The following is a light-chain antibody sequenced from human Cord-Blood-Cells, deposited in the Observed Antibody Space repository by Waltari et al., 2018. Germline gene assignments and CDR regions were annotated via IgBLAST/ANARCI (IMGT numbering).Light chain of an antibody. CDR3: SSYTSSSTAV. J-gene: IGLJ7*01. CDR1: SSDVGGYNY. V-gene: IGLV2-14*01. CDR2: EVS. Sequence: QSALTQPASVSGSPGQSLTISCTGTSSDVGGYNYVSWYQQHPGKAPKLMIYEVSNRPSGVSNRFSGSKSGNTASLTISGLQAEDEADYYCSSYTSSSTAVFGGGTQLTVL.